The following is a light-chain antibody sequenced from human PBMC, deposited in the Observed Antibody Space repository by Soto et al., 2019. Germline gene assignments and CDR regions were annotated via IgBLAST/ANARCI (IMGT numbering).Light chain of an antibody. V-gene: IGLV2-14*01. CDR2: EVT. J-gene: IGLJ2*01. CDR1: SSDVGGYNY. Sequence: QSVLTQAASVSGSHGQSITISCTGTSSDVGGYNYVSWYQQHPGKAPRLVIYEVTYRPSGVSSRFSGAKSGNTASLTISGLQAEDGADYYCSSYTSSNTLIFGGGTHLTVL. CDR3: SSYTSSNTLI.